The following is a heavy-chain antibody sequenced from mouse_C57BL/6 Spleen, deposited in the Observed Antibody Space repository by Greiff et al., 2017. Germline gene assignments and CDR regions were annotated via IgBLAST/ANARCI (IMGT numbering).Heavy chain of an antibody. D-gene: IGHD4-1*01. CDR1: GYTFTGYW. V-gene: IGHV1-9*01. Sequence: QVQLQQSGAELMKPGASVKLSCKATGYTFTGYWIEWVKQRPGHGLEWIGEILPGSGSTNYNEKFKGKATFTVDTSSNTAYMQLSSLTTEDSAIYYCARGGNWDGGYFDDWGQGTTLTVSS. CDR3: ARGGNWDGGYFDD. CDR2: ILPGSGST. J-gene: IGHJ2*01.